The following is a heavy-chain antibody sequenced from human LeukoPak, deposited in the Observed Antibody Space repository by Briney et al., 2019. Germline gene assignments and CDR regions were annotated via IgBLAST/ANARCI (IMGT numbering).Heavy chain of an antibody. CDR3: AKKEGWLQSHFAY. V-gene: IGHV3-23*01. CDR2: ISGSGGST. CDR1: GFSFSNYA. J-gene: IGHJ4*02. Sequence: GGSLRLSCVSSGFSFSNYAMSWVRQAPGKGLEWVSAISGSGGSTYYADSVKGRFTISRDNSKNTLYLQMNSLRAEDTAVYYCAKKEGWLQSHFAYWGQGTLVTVSS. D-gene: IGHD5-24*01.